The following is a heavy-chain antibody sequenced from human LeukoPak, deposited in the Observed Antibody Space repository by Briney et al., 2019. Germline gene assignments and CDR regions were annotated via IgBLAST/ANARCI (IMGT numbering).Heavy chain of an antibody. Sequence: GGSLRLSCAASGFTLSSYAMSWVRQAPGKGLEWVAFIRYDGSNKYYADSVKGRFTISRDNSKNTLYLQMNSLRAEDTAVYYCAKDIAVARYRVFDYWGQGTLVTVSS. J-gene: IGHJ4*02. D-gene: IGHD6-19*01. CDR1: GFTLSSYA. V-gene: IGHV3-30*02. CDR2: IRYDGSNK. CDR3: AKDIAVARYRVFDY.